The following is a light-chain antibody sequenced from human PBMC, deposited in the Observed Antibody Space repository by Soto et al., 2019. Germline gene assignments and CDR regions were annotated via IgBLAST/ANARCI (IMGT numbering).Light chain of an antibody. CDR2: AAS. J-gene: IGKJ5*01. CDR3: QHLNSYQLT. Sequence: DIQLTQSPSFLSASVGDRVTITCRASQGISSYLAWYQQKPGKAPKLLIYAASTLQSGVPSRFRVSVSGKELTLTISSPQPEDFATYYCQHLNSYQLTLGQRTRLEIK. V-gene: IGKV1-9*01. CDR1: QGISSY.